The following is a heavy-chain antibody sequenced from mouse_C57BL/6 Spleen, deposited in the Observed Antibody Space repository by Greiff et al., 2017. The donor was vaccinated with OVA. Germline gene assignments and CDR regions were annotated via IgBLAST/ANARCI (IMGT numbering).Heavy chain of an antibody. CDR3: ARRSAIYYGNPYAMDY. CDR1: GYAFSSYW. D-gene: IGHD2-1*01. V-gene: IGHV1-80*01. J-gene: IGHJ4*01. Sequence: VKVVESGAELVKPGASVKISCKASGYAFSSYWMNWVKQRPGKGLEWIGQIYPGDGDTNYNGKFKGKATLTADKSSSTAYMQLSSLTSEDSAVYFCARRSAIYYGNPYAMDYWGQGTSVTVSS. CDR2: IYPGDGDT.